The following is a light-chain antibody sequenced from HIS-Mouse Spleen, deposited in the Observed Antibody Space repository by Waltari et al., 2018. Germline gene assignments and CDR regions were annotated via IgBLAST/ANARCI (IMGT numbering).Light chain of an antibody. CDR2: AGS. J-gene: IGLJ3*02. CDR3: CSYAGSVWV. CDR1: SSDVGSYNL. V-gene: IGLV2-23*01. Sequence: QSALTQPASVSGSPGQSITISCTGTSSDVGSYNLVSWYQQHPGKAPKLMIYAGSKRASGVSNRFSGSKSGNTASLTISGLQAEDEADYYCCSYAGSVWVFGGGTKLTVL.